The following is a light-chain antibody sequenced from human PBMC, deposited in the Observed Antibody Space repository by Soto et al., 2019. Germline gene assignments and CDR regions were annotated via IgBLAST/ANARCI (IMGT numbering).Light chain of an antibody. CDR2: DAS. Sequence: EVVLTQSPVTLALSPGERATLSCRASQNVDIYVAWYQQRPGQAPRLLIYDASNRATGIPARFSGSGSGTDFTPTISSLEPEDFAVYYCQQRRDWSPLTFGGGTKVEIK. J-gene: IGKJ4*01. V-gene: IGKV3-11*01. CDR1: QNVDIY. CDR3: QQRRDWSPLT.